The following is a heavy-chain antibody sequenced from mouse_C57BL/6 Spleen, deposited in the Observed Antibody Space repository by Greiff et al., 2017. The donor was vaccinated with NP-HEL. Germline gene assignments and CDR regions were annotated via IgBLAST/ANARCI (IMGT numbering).Heavy chain of an antibody. V-gene: IGHV2-2*01. J-gene: IGHJ4*01. CDR2: IWSGGST. CDR1: GFSLTSYG. CDR3: ARMRHYYAMDY. Sequence: QVQLQQSGPGLVQPSQSLSITCTVSGFSLTSYGVHWVRQSPGKGLEWLGVIWSGGSTDYNAAFISRLSISKDNSKSQVFFKMNSLQADDTAIYYCARMRHYYAMDYWGQGTSVTVSS.